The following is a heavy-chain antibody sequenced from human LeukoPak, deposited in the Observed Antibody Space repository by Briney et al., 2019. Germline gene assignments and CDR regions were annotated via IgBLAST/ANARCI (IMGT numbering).Heavy chain of an antibody. CDR2: IIPILGIA. CDR3: ATNYYGSGSYTYYFDY. J-gene: IGHJ4*02. V-gene: IGHV1-69*02. CDR1: GGTFSSYT. D-gene: IGHD3-10*01. Sequence: SVKVSCKASGGTFSSYTISWVRQAPGQGLEWMGRIIPILGIANYAQKFQGRVTITADKSTSTAYMELSSLRSEDTAVYYCATNYYGSGSYTYYFDYWGQGTLVTVSS.